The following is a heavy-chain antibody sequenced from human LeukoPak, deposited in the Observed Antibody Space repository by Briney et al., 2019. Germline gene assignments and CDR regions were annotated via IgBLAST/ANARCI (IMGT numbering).Heavy chain of an antibody. CDR2: INPSGGST. D-gene: IGHD5-18*01. J-gene: IGHJ6*03. CDR1: GYIFTGYY. Sequence: ASVKVSCKASGYIFTGYYMHWVRQAPGQGLEWMGIINPSGGSTSYAPKFQGTVTITADKSTGTAYLELNSLRPEDTAVYYCAKAGIQLWEGDSFYYYLDVWGKGTTVTVSS. CDR3: AKAGIQLWEGDSFYYYLDV. V-gene: IGHV1-46*01.